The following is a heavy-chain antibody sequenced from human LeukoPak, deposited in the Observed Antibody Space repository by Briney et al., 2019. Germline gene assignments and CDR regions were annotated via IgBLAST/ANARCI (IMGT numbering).Heavy chain of an antibody. CDR3: ARGYYDFWSGSCTGSLFFDH. Sequence: GESLKISCKGSGYSFSNNWIGWVRQMPGKGLEWMGIIYPGGSDTKYNPSFQGRLTISADESISTAFLQWSSLEASDSAMYYCARGYYDFWSGSCTGSLFFDHWGQGTLVTVSS. D-gene: IGHD3-3*01. CDR2: IYPGGSDT. CDR1: GYSFSNNW. V-gene: IGHV5-51*01. J-gene: IGHJ4*02.